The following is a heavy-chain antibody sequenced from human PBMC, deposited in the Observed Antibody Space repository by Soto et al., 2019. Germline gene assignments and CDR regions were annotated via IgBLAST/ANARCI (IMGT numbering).Heavy chain of an antibody. CDR1: GYTFTSYG. CDR3: VVAAQPYYFDY. CDR2: ISAYNGNT. D-gene: IGHD2-15*01. J-gene: IGHJ4*02. Sequence: QVQLVQSGAEVKKPGASVKVSCKASGYTFTSYGISWVRQAPGQGLEWMGWISAYNGNTNYAQKLQGTVTMTTYTSTSTAYMELMSLRSDDTAVYYCVVAAQPYYFDYWGQGTLVTVSS. V-gene: IGHV1-18*01.